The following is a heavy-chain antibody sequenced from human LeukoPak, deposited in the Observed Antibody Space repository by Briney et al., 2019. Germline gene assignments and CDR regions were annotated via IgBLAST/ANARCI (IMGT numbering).Heavy chain of an antibody. D-gene: IGHD3-10*01. CDR3: ARDGTSRTSLLWFGELYGDGFDP. CDR2: INPSGGST. J-gene: IGHJ5*02. CDR1: GYTFTSYY. Sequence: ASVKVSCKASGYTFTSYYMHWVRQAPGQGLEWMGIINPSGGSTSYAQKFQGRVTMTRDTSTSTVYMKLSSLRSEDTAVYYCARDGTSRTSLLWFGELYGDGFDPWGQGTLVTVSS. V-gene: IGHV1-46*03.